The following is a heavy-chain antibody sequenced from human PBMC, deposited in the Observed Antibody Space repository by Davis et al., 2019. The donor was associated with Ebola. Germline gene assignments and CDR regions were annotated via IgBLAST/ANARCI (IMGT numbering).Heavy chain of an antibody. CDR1: GFTFSSYS. V-gene: IGHV3-21*01. J-gene: IGHJ4*02. CDR2: ISSSSSYI. CDR3: ARDSGSIVVVVAAYAFDY. D-gene: IGHD2-15*01. Sequence: GGSLRLSCAASGFTFSSYSMNWVRQAPGKGLEWVSSISSSSSYIYYADSVKGRFTISRDNAKNSLYLQMNSLRAEDTAVYYCARDSGSIVVVVAAYAFDYWGQGTLVTVSS.